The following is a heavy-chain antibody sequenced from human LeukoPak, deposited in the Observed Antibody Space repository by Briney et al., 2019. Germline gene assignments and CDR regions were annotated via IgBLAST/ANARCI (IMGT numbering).Heavy chain of an antibody. CDR1: GFTFSDYE. CDR2: ITSSGATK. J-gene: IGHJ6*03. V-gene: IGHV3-48*03. CDR3: ARILGNNYYYYYMDV. Sequence: PGGSLRLSCAVSGFTFSDYEMTWVRQAPGKGLEWISFITSSGATKYYADSVRGRFAISRDNANNSLYLLVDSLRADDTAVYFYARILGNNYYYYYMDVWGKGTTVTVSS.